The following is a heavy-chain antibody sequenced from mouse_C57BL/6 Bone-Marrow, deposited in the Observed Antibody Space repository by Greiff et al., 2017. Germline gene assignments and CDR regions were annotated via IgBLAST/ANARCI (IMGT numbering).Heavy chain of an antibody. CDR3: ARDKDDPWFAY. CDR1: GFTFSDYG. V-gene: IGHV5-17*01. Sequence: DVKLVESGGGLVKPGGSLKLSCAASGFTFSDYGMHWVRQAPEKGLEWVAYISSGSSTIYYADTVKGRFTISRDNAKNTLFLQMTSLRSEDTAMYYCARDKDDPWFAYWGQGTLVTVSA. J-gene: IGHJ3*01. CDR2: ISSGSSTI.